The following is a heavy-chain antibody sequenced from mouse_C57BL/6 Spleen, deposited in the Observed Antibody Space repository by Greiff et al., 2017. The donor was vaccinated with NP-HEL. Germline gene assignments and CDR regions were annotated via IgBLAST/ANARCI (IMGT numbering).Heavy chain of an antibody. Sequence: EVKLVDSEGGLVQPGSSMKLSCTASGFTFSDYYMAWVRQVPEKGLEWVANINYDGSSTYYLDSLKSRFIISRDNAKNILYLQMSSLKSEDTATYYCARDRDYYGSSPYAMDYWGQGTSVTVSS. CDR3: ARDRDYYGSSPYAMDY. CDR1: GFTFSDYY. CDR2: INYDGSST. V-gene: IGHV5-16*01. J-gene: IGHJ4*01. D-gene: IGHD1-1*01.